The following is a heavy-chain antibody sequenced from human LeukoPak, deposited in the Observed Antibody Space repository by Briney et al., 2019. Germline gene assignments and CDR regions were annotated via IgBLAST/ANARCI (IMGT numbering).Heavy chain of an antibody. V-gene: IGHV1-2*06. CDR2: INPNSGDT. Sequence: ASVKVSCRASGYTFTGYHIHWVRQAPGQGLEWMGRINPNSGDTNYAQNFQGRVTMTRDTFINTAYMELSRLRSNDTAVYYCARDYCSSTSCLFDYWGQGTLVTVSS. CDR1: GYTFTGYH. D-gene: IGHD2-2*01. J-gene: IGHJ4*02. CDR3: ARDYCSSTSCLFDY.